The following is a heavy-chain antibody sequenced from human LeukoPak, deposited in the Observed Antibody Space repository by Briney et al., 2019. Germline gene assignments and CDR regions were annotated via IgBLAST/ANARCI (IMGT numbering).Heavy chain of an antibody. Sequence: SETLSLTCTVSGGSISSSSYYWGWIRQPPGKGLEWIGSIYYSGSTYYNPSLKSRVTISVDTSKNQFSLKLSSVTAADTAVYYCASVLLRLLDYWGQGTLVTVSS. V-gene: IGHV4-39*01. D-gene: IGHD4-17*01. CDR1: GGSISSSSYY. CDR3: ASVLLRLLDY. CDR2: IYYSGST. J-gene: IGHJ4*02.